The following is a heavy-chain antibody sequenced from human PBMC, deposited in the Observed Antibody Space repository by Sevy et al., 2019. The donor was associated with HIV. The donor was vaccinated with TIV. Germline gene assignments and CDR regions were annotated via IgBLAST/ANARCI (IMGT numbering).Heavy chain of an antibody. D-gene: IGHD2-15*01. CDR3: ARAGNVVVAATEGRYFDY. Sequence: GGSLRLSCAASGFTFSSYGMHWVRQAPGKGLEWVAVIWYDGSNKYYADSVKGRFTIPRDNSKNTLYLQMNSLRAEDTAVYYCARAGNVVVAATEGRYFDYWGQGTLVTVSS. CDR2: IWYDGSNK. CDR1: GFTFSSYG. V-gene: IGHV3-33*01. J-gene: IGHJ4*02.